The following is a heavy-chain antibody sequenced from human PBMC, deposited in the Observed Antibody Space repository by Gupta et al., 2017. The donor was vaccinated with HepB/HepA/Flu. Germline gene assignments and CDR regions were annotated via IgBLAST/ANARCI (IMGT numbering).Heavy chain of an antibody. Sequence: QVQLQESGPGLVKPSETLSLTCAGSGGSVYGYYWAWIRQPPGKGLECIGYIFYSGSTYYSPSLNSRVTISVDTSKNQFSLQLTSVTAADTAVYYCARLGGMYSNAFDLWGQGTMVTVSS. J-gene: IGHJ3*01. V-gene: IGHV4-59*08. D-gene: IGHD1-26*01. CDR1: GGSVYGYY. CDR2: IFYSGST. CDR3: ARLGGMYSNAFDL.